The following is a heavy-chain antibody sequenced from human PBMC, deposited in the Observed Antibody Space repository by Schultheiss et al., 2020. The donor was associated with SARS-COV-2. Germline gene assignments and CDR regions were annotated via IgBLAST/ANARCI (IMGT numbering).Heavy chain of an antibody. V-gene: IGHV3-23*01. CDR1: GFTFSSYW. J-gene: IGHJ4*02. D-gene: IGHD6-19*01. CDR3: AIAGIAVADTFDY. Sequence: GGSLRLSCAASGFTFSSYWMSWVRQAPGKGLEWVSAISGSGGSTYYADSVKGRFTISRDNSKNTLYLQMNSLRAEDTAVYYCAIAGIAVADTFDYWGQGTLVTVSS. CDR2: ISGSGGST.